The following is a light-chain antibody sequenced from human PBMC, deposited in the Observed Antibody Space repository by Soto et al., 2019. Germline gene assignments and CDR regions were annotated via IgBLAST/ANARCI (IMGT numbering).Light chain of an antibody. J-gene: IGKJ2*01. Sequence: EIVLTQSPATLSLSPGERATLSCRASQSVSNHLAWYQQKTGPAPRLLIYDASHRATGIPARFSGSGSGTDFTLTISSLEPEDFAVYYCQQRSNWPPGYTFGQGTKLEIK. CDR3: QQRSNWPPGYT. CDR2: DAS. CDR1: QSVSNH. V-gene: IGKV3-11*01.